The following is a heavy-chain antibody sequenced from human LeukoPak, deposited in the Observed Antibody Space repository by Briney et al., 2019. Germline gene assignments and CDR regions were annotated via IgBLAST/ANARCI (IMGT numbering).Heavy chain of an antibody. CDR1: GGSISSGGYY. CDR2: IYYSGST. CDR3: ARELDYCDSSGYSVYFDY. Sequence: SETLSLTCTVSGGSISSGGYYWSWIRQHPGKGLEWIGYIYYSGSTYYNPSLKSRVTISVDTSKNQFSLKLSSVTAADTAVYYCARELDYCDSSGYSVYFDYWGQGTLVTVSS. J-gene: IGHJ4*02. V-gene: IGHV4-31*03. D-gene: IGHD3-22*01.